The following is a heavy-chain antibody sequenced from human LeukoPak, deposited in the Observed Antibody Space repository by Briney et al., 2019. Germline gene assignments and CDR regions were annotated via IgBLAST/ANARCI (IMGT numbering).Heavy chain of an antibody. CDR1: GGSISSYY. CDR3: ARDSGIVVAGGIIY. CDR2: IYTSGST. Sequence: SETLSLTCTVSGGSISSYYWSWMRQPAGKGLEWIGRIYTSGSTNYNPSLKSRVTMSVDTSKNQFSLKLSSVTAADTAVYYCARDSGIVVAGGIIYWGQGTLVTVSS. J-gene: IGHJ4*02. V-gene: IGHV4-4*07. D-gene: IGHD6-19*01.